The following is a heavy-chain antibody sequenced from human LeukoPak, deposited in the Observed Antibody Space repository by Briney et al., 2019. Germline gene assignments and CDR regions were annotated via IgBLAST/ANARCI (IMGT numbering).Heavy chain of an antibody. Sequence: SETLSLTCTVSGGSISSSSYYWGWIRQPPGKGLEWIGSIYYSGSTYYNPSLKSRVTISVDTSENQFSLKLSSVTAADTAVYYCARGMTTVPPFDYWGQGTLVTVSS. CDR3: ARGMTTVPPFDY. CDR1: GGSISSSSYY. D-gene: IGHD4-17*01. V-gene: IGHV4-39*01. J-gene: IGHJ4*02. CDR2: IYYSGST.